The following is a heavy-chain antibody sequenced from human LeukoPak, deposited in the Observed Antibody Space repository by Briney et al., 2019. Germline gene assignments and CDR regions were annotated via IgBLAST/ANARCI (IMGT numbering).Heavy chain of an antibody. CDR2: INPSGGST. Sequence: ASVKVSCKASGYTFTSYYMHWVRQAPGQGLEWMGIINPSGGSTSYAQKFQGRVTITADESTSTAYMELSSRRSEDTAVYYCARDLDGYNAPYWGQGTLVTVSS. D-gene: IGHD5-24*01. CDR3: ARDLDGYNAPY. J-gene: IGHJ4*02. V-gene: IGHV1-46*01. CDR1: GYTFTSYY.